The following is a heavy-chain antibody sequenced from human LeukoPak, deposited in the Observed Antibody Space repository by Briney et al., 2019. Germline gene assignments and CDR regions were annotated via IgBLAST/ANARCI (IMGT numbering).Heavy chain of an antibody. CDR2: ISWNSGSI. V-gene: IGHV3-9*01. D-gene: IGHD6-19*01. J-gene: IGHJ4*02. CDR1: GFTFDDYA. CDR3: AKDLGSSGWYFDY. Sequence: PGGSLRLPCAASGFTFDDYAMHWVRQAPGKGLEWVSGISWNSGSIGYADSVKGRFTISGDNAKNSLYLQMNSLRAEDTALYYCAKDLGSSGWYFDYWGQGTLVTVSS.